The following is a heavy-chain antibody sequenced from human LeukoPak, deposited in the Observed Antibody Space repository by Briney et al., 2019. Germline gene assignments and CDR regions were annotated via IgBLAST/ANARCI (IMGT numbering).Heavy chain of an antibody. CDR2: ISVDGGTT. J-gene: IGHJ4*02. CDR1: GLNFAGYA. Sequence: AGGSLRLSCVVSGLNFAGYAMHWVRQPPGKGLEWVSLISVDGGTTFSADSVKGRFTIARDNSKNSLYLQMNSLRSEDTAMYFCAKESGKFDYWGQGTLVAVST. CDR3: AKESGKFDY. V-gene: IGHV3-43*02.